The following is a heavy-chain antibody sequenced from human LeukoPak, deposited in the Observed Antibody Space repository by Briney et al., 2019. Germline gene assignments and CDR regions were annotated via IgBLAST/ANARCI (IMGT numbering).Heavy chain of an antibody. CDR1: GGSLSSYY. Sequence: SETLSLTCTVSGGSLSSYYWNWIRQPPGKGLEWIGYIYYSGSTNYNPSIKSRVTISVDTSKNQFSLKLSSVTAADTAVYYCARVARGYYYYMDVWGKGTTVTVSS. CDR2: IYYSGST. J-gene: IGHJ6*03. V-gene: IGHV4-59*01. CDR3: ARVARGYYYYMDV. D-gene: IGHD2-15*01.